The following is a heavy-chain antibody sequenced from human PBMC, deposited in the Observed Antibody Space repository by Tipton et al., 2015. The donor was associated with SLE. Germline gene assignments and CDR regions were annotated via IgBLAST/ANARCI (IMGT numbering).Heavy chain of an antibody. CDR2: IYYSGIT. J-gene: IGHJ3*02. CDR1: GGSISSGGYY. Sequence: TLSLTCTVSGGSISSGGYYWSWIRQHPGKGLEWIGYIYYSGITYYNPSLKSRVTISVDTSKNQFFLRLRSVTAADTAVYYCARSGYSSGWYRGRFDIWGQGTMVTVSS. V-gene: IGHV4-31*03. CDR3: ARSGYSSGWYRGRFDI. D-gene: IGHD6-19*01.